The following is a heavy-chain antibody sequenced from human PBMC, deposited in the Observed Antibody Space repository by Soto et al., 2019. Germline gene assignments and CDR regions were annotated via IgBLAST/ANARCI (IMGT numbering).Heavy chain of an antibody. CDR2: IHHSGST. J-gene: IGHJ4*02. Sequence: SETLSLTCALYGGSFDGYYWSWIRQSPGKGLEWIGEIHHSGSTKYNPSLKSRVSLSVDTSTKQFPLKMTSMTAADRGVYYCARGVDSWSGYLFWGQGTRVTVSS. V-gene: IGHV4-34*01. CDR1: GGSFDGYY. D-gene: IGHD3-3*01. CDR3: ARGVDSWSGYLF.